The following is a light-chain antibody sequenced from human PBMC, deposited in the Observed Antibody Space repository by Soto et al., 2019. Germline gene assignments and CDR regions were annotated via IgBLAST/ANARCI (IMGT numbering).Light chain of an antibody. J-gene: IGKJ4*01. V-gene: IGKV3-20*01. CDR1: QSVSSK. CDR3: QQYATSPLT. CDR2: GAL. Sequence: EIVLTQSPATLSVSAGERATLSCRASQSVSSKLAWYQRKPGQAPRLLIYGALSRATGITDRFSGSGSGTDFTLTISRLEPEDFALYYCQQYATSPLTFGGGTKVDI.